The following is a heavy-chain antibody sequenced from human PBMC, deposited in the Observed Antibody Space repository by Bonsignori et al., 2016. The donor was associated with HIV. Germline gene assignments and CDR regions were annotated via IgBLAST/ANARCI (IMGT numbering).Heavy chain of an antibody. D-gene: IGHD3-22*01. CDR2: IYSGGST. V-gene: IGHV3-66*04. CDR3: ARPSIYDTSGYYW. J-gene: IGHJ4*02. Sequence: WIRQPPGKGLEWVSVIYSGGSTYYADSVKGRFTISRDNSNNTLYLQMNSLRAEDTAVYYCARPSIYDTSGYYWWGQGTLVTVSS.